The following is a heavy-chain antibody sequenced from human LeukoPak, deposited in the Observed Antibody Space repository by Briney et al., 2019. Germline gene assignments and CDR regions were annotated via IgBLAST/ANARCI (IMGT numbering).Heavy chain of an antibody. D-gene: IGHD7-27*01. CDR1: GFTFSSYT. J-gene: IGHJ4*02. CDR2: ISPSSSPI. V-gene: IGHV3-21*01. CDR3: GRLAGTRYPWYLDY. Sequence: GGSLRLSCAASGFTFSSYTMNWVRQAPGKGLEWVSSISPSSSPIYYADSVRGRFSISRDSARDSLYLQMNSLRAEDTAVYYCGRLAGTRYPWYLDYWGQGTLVTVSS.